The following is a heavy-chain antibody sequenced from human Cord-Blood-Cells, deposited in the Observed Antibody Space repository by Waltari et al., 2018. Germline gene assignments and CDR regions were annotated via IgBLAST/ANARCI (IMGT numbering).Heavy chain of an antibody. D-gene: IGHD2-2*01. CDR3: ARAPAKDPISWYFDL. CDR1: GGTFSSYA. CDR2: IIPIFGTA. V-gene: IGHV1-69*01. Sequence: VQLVQSGAEVKQPGSSVKVSCKASGGTFSSYAISSVRQAPGQGLEWMGGIIPIFGTANYAQKFQGRVTITADESTSTAYMELSSLRSEDTAVYYCARAPAKDPISWYFDLWGRGTLVTVSS. J-gene: IGHJ2*01.